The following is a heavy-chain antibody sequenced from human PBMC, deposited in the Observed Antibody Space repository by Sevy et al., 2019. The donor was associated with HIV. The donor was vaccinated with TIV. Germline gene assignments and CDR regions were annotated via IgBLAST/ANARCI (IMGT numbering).Heavy chain of an antibody. CDR2: ISHDEILK. CDR1: GFTLSSYA. V-gene: IGHV3-30*04. J-gene: IGHJ4*02. CDR3: ARDLPHLLPWELSRGSDY. Sequence: GGSLRLSCAASGFTLSSYAIHWVCQAPGRGLEWVAIISHDEILKEYTDAVKGRFTISRDNSKNTVYLQMNSLRAEDTAVYYCARDLPHLLPWELSRGSDYWGQGTLVTVSS. D-gene: IGHD1-26*01.